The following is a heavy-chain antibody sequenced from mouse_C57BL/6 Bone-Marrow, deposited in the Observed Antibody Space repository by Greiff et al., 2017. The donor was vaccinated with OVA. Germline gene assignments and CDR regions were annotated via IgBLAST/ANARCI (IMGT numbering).Heavy chain of an antibody. D-gene: IGHD2-2*01. V-gene: IGHV1-85*01. CDR3: ARRHYGYHGNYFDY. Sequence: QVQLQQSGPELVKPGASVKLSCKASGYTFTSYDINWVKQRPGQGLEWIGWIYPRDGSTKYNEKFKGKATLTVDTSSSTAYMELHSLTSEDSAVYFCARRHYGYHGNYFDYWGQGTTLTVSS. CDR2: IYPRDGST. J-gene: IGHJ2*01. CDR1: GYTFTSYD.